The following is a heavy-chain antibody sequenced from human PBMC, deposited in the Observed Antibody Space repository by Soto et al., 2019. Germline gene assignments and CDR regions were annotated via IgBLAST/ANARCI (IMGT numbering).Heavy chain of an antibody. CDR3: ARGPYGDFLWAFDI. Sequence: QVQLVQSGAEVKKPGSSVKVSYKASGGTFSSYTISWVRQAPGQGLEWMGRIIPILGIANYAQKFQGRVTITADKSTSTAYMELSSLRSEDTAVYYCARGPYGDFLWAFDIWGQGTMVTVSS. V-gene: IGHV1-69*02. J-gene: IGHJ3*02. D-gene: IGHD4-17*01. CDR1: GGTFSSYT. CDR2: IIPILGIA.